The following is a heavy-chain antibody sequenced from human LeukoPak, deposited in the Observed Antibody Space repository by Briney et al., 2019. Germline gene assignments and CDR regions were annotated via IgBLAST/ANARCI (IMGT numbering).Heavy chain of an antibody. V-gene: IGHV4-59*08. CDR2: IYYSGST. CDR3: ARHLDYYGSGSYRWFDP. Sequence: SETLSLTCTVSGGSISSYYWSWIRQPPGKGLEWIGYIYYSGSTNYNPSLKSRVTISVDTSKNQFSLKLSSVTAADTAVYYCARHLDYYGSGSYRWFDPWGQGTLVTVSS. J-gene: IGHJ5*02. D-gene: IGHD3-10*01. CDR1: GGSISSYY.